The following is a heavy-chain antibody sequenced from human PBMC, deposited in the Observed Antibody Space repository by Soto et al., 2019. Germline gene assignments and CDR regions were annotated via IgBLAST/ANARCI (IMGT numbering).Heavy chain of an antibody. V-gene: IGHV4-61*01. D-gene: IGHD6-19*01. J-gene: IGHJ6*02. CDR1: GGSVSSGSYY. CDR2: IYYSGST. CDR3: ARDSSGGTRGDYYGMDV. Sequence: PSETLSLTCTVSGGSVSSGSYYWSWIRQPPGKGLEWIGYIYYSGSTNYNPSLKSRVTISVDTSKNQFALRLRSVTAADTVVYYCARDSSGGTRGDYYGMDVWGQGTTVTVSS.